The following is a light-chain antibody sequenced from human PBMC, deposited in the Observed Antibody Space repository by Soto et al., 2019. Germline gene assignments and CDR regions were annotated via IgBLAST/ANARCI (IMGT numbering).Light chain of an antibody. V-gene: IGKV3-20*01. CDR1: QSVSSTS. CDR2: DAS. CDR3: HQYGPTSWT. Sequence: EIVLTQSPGTMSLSPGERATLSCRARQSVSSTSLAWYKQKPGQAPRLLIYDASSRDTGIPDRFSGSGSGTDFSLTISRLEPEDFAVYYCHQYGPTSWTFGQGTKVEIK. J-gene: IGKJ1*01.